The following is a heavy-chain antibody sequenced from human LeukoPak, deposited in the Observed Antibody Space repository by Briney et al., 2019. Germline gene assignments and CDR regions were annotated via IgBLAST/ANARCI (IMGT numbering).Heavy chain of an antibody. CDR3: ARYSSSWYEIDY. CDR1: GYTFISYG. J-gene: IGHJ4*02. CDR2: ISVYTGNT. V-gene: IGHV1-18*01. D-gene: IGHD6-13*01. Sequence: ASVKVSCKASGYTFISYGISWVRQAPGQGLEWMGWISVYTGNTNYEQKLHGRVTMTTDTSTSTAYMELRSLRSDDTAVYYCARYSSSWYEIDYWGQGTLVTVS.